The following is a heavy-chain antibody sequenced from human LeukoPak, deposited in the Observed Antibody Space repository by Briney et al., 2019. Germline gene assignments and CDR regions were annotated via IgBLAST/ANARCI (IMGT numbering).Heavy chain of an antibody. J-gene: IGHJ4*02. CDR2: ISGSGGST. CDR1: GFTFSSYA. V-gene: IGHV3-23*01. Sequence: GGSLRLSCAASGFTFSSYAMSWVRQAPGKGLEWVSAISGSGGSTYYADSVKGRFTISRDNSKNTLYLQMNSLRAEDTAVYYCAKAAYYYDSSGYSPHFDYWGQGTLVTVSS. D-gene: IGHD3-22*01. CDR3: AKAAYYYDSSGYSPHFDY.